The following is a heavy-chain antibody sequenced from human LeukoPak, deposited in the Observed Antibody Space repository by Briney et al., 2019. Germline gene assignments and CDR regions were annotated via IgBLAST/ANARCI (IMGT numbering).Heavy chain of an antibody. V-gene: IGHV4-34*01. CDR2: IIHSGST. J-gene: IGHJ5*02. CDR1: GGSFSGYY. D-gene: IGHD3-22*01. Sequence: PSETLSLTCAVYGGSFSGYYWSWIRQPPGKGLERIGEIIHSGSTNCNPSLKSRVTISIDTSKNQLSLKLNSVTAVDTAVYYCARGRGVVTLNWFDPWGQGTLVTVSS. CDR3: ARGRGVVTLNWFDP.